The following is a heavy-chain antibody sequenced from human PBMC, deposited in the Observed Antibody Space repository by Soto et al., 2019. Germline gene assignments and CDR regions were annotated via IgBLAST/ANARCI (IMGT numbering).Heavy chain of an antibody. CDR3: VRDGTKTLRDWFDP. CDR2: IYATGTT. J-gene: IGHJ5*02. V-gene: IGHV4-4*07. Sequence: SETLSLTCTVSGASISGFYWSWIRKSAGKGLEWIGRIYATGTTDYNPSLKSRVMMSVDTSKKQFSLKSRSVTAADTAVYYCVRDGTKTLRDWFDPWGQGISVTVSS. CDR1: GASISGFY. D-gene: IGHD1-1*01.